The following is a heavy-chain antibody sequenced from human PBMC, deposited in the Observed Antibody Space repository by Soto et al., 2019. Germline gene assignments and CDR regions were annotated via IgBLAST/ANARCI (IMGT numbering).Heavy chain of an antibody. V-gene: IGHV3-53*01. J-gene: IGHJ4*02. D-gene: IGHD4-17*01. Sequence: PGGSLRLSCAASGFTVSSNYMSWVRQAPGKGLEWVSVIYSGGSTYYADSVKGRFTISRDNSKNTLYLQMNSLRAKDTAVYYCARALDYALDYWGQGTRVTVSS. CDR1: GFTVSSNY. CDR2: IYSGGST. CDR3: ARALDYALDY.